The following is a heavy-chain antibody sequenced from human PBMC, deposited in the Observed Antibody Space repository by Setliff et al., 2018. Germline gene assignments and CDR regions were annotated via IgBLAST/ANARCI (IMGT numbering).Heavy chain of an antibody. J-gene: IGHJ6*03. CDR3: AREQWLDPPGYYYMDV. CDR1: GGSISSYY. CDR2: IYIGGSA. V-gene: IGHV4-4*07. Sequence: SETLSLTCTVSGGSISSYYWSWIRQPAGKGLEWIGHIYIGGSANYNPSLQSRVTMSIDTSKNQFSLKLNSVTAADMAVYYCAREQWLDPPGYYYMDVWAKGTTVTVSS. D-gene: IGHD6-19*01.